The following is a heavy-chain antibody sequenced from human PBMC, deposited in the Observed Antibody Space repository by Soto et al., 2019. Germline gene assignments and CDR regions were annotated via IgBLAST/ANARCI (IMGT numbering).Heavy chain of an antibody. CDR3: ARVATGSYDWFDP. CDR2: INSDGTRT. V-gene: IGHV3-74*01. Sequence: PGGSLRLSCAASGFTFTNYWMHWVRQAPGKGLVWVSRINSDGTRTTYADSVKGRFTISRDNAKNTLYLQMNSLRAEDTAVYYCARVATGSYDWFDPWGQGTLVTVSS. CDR1: GFTFTNYW. J-gene: IGHJ5*02. D-gene: IGHD1-26*01.